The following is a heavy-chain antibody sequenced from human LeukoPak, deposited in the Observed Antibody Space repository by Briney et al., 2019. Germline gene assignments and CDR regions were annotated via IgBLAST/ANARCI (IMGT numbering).Heavy chain of an antibody. CDR3: ARDGGLIAVADIFDY. CDR2: ISYDGSNK. CDR1: GFTFSSYA. D-gene: IGHD6-19*01. Sequence: HPGGSLRLSCAASGFTFSSYAMHWVRQAPGKGLEWVAVISYDGSNKYYADSVKGRFTTSRDNSKNTLYLQMNSLRAEDTAVYYCARDGGLIAVADIFDYWGQGTLVTVSS. V-gene: IGHV3-30-3*01. J-gene: IGHJ4*02.